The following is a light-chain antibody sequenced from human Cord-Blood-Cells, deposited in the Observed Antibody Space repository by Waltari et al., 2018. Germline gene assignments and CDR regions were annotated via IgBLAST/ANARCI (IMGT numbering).Light chain of an antibody. J-gene: IGKJ4*01. CDR2: DAS. CDR1: PSVSSY. CDR3: QQRSNWPLT. Sequence: EIVLTQSPATLSLSPGERATISCRATPSVSSYLAWCQQKPGQAPRLLIYDASNRATGIPARCSGSGSGTDFTLTISSLEPEDFAVYYCQQRSNWPLTFGGGTKVEIK. V-gene: IGKV3-11*01.